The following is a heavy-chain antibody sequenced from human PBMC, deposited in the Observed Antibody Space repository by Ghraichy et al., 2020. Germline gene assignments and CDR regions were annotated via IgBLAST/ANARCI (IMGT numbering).Heavy chain of an antibody. V-gene: IGHV4-59*01. Sequence: SETLSLTCTVSGGSISSYYWSWIRQPPGKGLEWIGYIYYSGNTNYNPSLKSRVTISVDTSKNQFSLKLSSVTAADTAVYYCARGGGLGSYGPYYYYGMDVWGQGTTVTVSS. CDR1: GGSISSYY. J-gene: IGHJ6*02. D-gene: IGHD1-26*01. CDR3: ARGGGLGSYGPYYYYGMDV. CDR2: IYYSGNT.